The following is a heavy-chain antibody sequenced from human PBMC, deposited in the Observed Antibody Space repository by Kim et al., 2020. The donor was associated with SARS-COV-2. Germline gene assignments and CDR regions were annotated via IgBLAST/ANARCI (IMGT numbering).Heavy chain of an antibody. V-gene: IGHV3-9*01. D-gene: IGHD3-9*01. CDR3: AKDPDYDILTGYYNWFDP. Sequence: GGSLRLSCAASGFIFGDYAMHWVRQAPGKGLEWVSGISWNSGSIGYADSVKGRFTISRDNAKNSLYLEMNSLRAEDTALYYCAKDPDYDILTGYYNWFDPWGPGTLVTVSS. CDR2: ISWNSGSI. CDR1: GFIFGDYA. J-gene: IGHJ5*02.